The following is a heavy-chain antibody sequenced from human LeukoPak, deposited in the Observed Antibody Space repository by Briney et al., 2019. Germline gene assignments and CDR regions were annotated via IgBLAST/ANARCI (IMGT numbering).Heavy chain of an antibody. V-gene: IGHV3-48*02. CDR2: ISSSTSTI. D-gene: IGHD3-10*01. J-gene: IGHJ4*02. CDR1: GFTFSYYG. CDR3: ARPHSGQLFDY. Sequence: GGSLRLSCAASGFTFSYYGMNWVRQAPGKGLEWVSYISSSTSTIYYADPVKGRFTISRDNGKNSPYLQMNSLRDEDTAVYYCARPHSGQLFDYWGQGTLVTVSS.